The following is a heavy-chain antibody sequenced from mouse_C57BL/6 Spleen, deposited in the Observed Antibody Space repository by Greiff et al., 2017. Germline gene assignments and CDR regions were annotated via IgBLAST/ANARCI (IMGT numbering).Heavy chain of an antibody. CDR2: IYPGSGST. CDR3: ARSGGLYSRY. Sequence: QVQLQQPGAELVKPGASVKMSCKASGYTFTSYWITWVKQRPGQGLEWIGDIYPGSGSTNYNEKFKSKATLPVDTPSSTAYMQLSSLTSEDSAVXYCARSGGLYSRYGGQGTTPPVSS. CDR1: GYTFTSYW. V-gene: IGHV1-55*01. J-gene: IGHJ2*01. D-gene: IGHD1-3*01.